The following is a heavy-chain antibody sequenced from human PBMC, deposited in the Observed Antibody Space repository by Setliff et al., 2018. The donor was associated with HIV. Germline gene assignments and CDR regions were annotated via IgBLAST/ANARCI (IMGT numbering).Heavy chain of an antibody. CDR2: IYSSGST. V-gene: IGHV3-66*01. CDR3: ARDLSPPNSGIYYALDI. CDR1: GFTVSSNY. D-gene: IGHD3-10*01. J-gene: IGHJ3*02. Sequence: GGSLRLSCAASGFTVSSNYMSWGRQAPGKGLEWVSVIYSSGSTYYVDSVKGRFTISRDNSKNMLYLQMNSLRAEDTAVYYCARDLSPPNSGIYYALDIWGQGTMVTVSS.